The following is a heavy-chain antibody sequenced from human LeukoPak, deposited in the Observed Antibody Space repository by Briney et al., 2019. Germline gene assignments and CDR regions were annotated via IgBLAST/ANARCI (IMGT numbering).Heavy chain of an antibody. Sequence: GASVKVSCKASGYSFTTYGITWVRQAPGQGLEWMGWVSPYNGNTNYAQHLQGRVTMTTDTSPTTAYMELRSLRSGDTAIYYCAREWGHYYDAWGQGTMVTVST. V-gene: IGHV1-18*01. J-gene: IGHJ3*01. CDR3: AREWGHYYDA. CDR2: VSPYNGNT. CDR1: GYSFTTYG. D-gene: IGHD3-22*01.